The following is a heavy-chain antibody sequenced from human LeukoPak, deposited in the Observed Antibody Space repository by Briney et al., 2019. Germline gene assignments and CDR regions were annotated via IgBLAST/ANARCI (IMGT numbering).Heavy chain of an antibody. D-gene: IGHD3-3*01. CDR3: ARDSSPFGAIFGVVKISDQENNDAFDI. Sequence: SETLSLTCTVSGGSISSSSYYWGWIRQPPGKGLEWIGSIYYDGSTYYSPSLKSRVTISLDASKNQFSLKLTSVTAADTAVYYCARDSSPFGAIFGVVKISDQENNDAFDIWGQGTMVTVSS. V-gene: IGHV4-39*07. CDR2: IYYDGST. CDR1: GGSISSSSYY. J-gene: IGHJ3*02.